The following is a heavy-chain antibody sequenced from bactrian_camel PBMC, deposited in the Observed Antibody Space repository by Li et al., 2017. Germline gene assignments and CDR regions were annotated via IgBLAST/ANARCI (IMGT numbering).Heavy chain of an antibody. J-gene: IGHJ4*01. D-gene: IGHD5*01. CDR1: GYTNC. CDR3: AASGRLTGCRAAFSPFFHY. V-gene: IGHV3S53*01. Sequence: HVQLVESGGGSVQAGGSLRLSCTASGYTNCMGWFRQAPGKTREGVAAIDRDGTTNYADSVKGRFTISKDNAKNTLFLQMNSLKPEDTALYYCAASGRLTGCRAAFSPFFHYGGQGTQVTVS. CDR2: IDRDGTT.